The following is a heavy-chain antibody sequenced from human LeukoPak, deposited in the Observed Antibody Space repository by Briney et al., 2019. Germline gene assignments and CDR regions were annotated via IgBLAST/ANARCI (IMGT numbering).Heavy chain of an antibody. CDR1: GYTFTGNY. V-gene: IGHV1-2*02. Sequence: ASVNLSCKASGYTFTGNYIHWVRHPPGEGLELMGWISHNSGATNVAQRFQGRATLTRSMSIRTAHMELSRLTSDDTAFCFCARGGPVASAFDFWGQGTLVVVSS. CDR3: ARGGPVASAFDF. D-gene: IGHD4-23*01. CDR2: ISHNSGAT. J-gene: IGHJ4*02.